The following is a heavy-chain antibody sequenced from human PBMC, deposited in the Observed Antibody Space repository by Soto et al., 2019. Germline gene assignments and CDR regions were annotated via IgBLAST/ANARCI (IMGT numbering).Heavy chain of an antibody. Sequence: PSETLSLTCTVSGGSISSSSYYWGWIRQPPGKGLEWIGSIYYSGSTYYNPSLKSRVTISVDTSKNQFSLKLSSVTAADTAVYYCATKLKWRPLFGWFDPWGQGTLVTVSS. D-gene: IGHD2-8*01. V-gene: IGHV4-39*01. CDR1: GGSISSSSYY. CDR3: ATKLKWRPLFGWFDP. CDR2: IYYSGST. J-gene: IGHJ5*02.